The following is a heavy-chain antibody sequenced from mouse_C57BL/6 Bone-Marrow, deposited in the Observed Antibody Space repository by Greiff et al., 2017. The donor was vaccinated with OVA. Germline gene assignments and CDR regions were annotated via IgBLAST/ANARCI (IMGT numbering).Heavy chain of an antibody. CDR1: GFNIKDDY. CDR3: TTDRY. D-gene: IGHD3-2*01. J-gene: IGHJ2*01. Sequence: VQLQQSGAELVRPGASVKLSCKASGFNIKDDYMHWVKERPEQGLEWIGWIDPENGDTEYASKFQGKATITADTSSITVYLHLSSLTSEDTAVYYCTTDRYGDRGTTLTVS. V-gene: IGHV14-4*01. CDR2: IDPENGDT.